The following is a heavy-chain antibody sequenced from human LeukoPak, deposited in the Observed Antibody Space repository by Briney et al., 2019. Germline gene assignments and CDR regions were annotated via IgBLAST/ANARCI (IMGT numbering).Heavy chain of an antibody. Sequence: SETLSLTCSVSGDSISNYYWSWIRQPPGKGLEWIGEINHSGSTNYNPSLKSRVTISVDTSKNQFSLKLSSVTAADTAVYYCARSTREGYYDSSGYYPNEHWGQGTLVTVSS. CDR1: GDSISNYY. D-gene: IGHD3-22*01. V-gene: IGHV4-34*01. J-gene: IGHJ1*01. CDR3: ARSTREGYYDSSGYYPNEH. CDR2: INHSGST.